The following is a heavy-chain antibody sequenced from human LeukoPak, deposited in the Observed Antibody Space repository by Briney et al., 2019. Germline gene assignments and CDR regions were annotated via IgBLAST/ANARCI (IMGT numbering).Heavy chain of an antibody. V-gene: IGHV4-4*07. D-gene: IGHD3-10*01. CDR3: ARDSGTTGEVKFDP. Sequence: SETLSLTCTVSGASITSHYWSWIRQPAGKRLEWIGRIYASGSTTYNPSLKSRVTMAVDTSKTQFSLKLSSVTAADTAVYYCARDSGTTGEVKFDPWGQGTLVTVSA. CDR2: IYASGST. CDR1: GASITSHY. J-gene: IGHJ5*02.